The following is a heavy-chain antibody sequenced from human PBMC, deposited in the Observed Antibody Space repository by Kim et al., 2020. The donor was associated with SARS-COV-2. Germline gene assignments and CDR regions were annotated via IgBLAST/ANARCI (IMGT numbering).Heavy chain of an antibody. V-gene: IGHV4-39*01. CDR3: ASPWSGYYHFDY. J-gene: IGHJ4*02. CDR1: GGSISSSSYY. D-gene: IGHD3-3*01. CDR2: IYYSGST. Sequence: SETLSLTCTVSGGSISSSSYYWGWIRQPPGKGLEWIGSIYYSGSTYYNPSLKSRVTISVDTTKNQFSLKLSSVTAADTAVYYCASPWSGYYHFDYWGQGTL.